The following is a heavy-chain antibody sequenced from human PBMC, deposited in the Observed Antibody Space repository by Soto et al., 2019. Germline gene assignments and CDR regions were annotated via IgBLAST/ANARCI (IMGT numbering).Heavy chain of an antibody. CDR3: GSGGN. Sequence: QVQLQESGPGLVKPSETLSLTCTVSGGSISSYYWCWIRQPPGKGLEWIGHIYDSGTANYNPSLKSRVTISVDTSKNQCSLNLSSVTAADTAMYCYGSGGNWGQGTLVTVSS. J-gene: IGHJ4*02. V-gene: IGHV4-59*01. CDR1: GGSISSYY. CDR2: IYDSGTA. D-gene: IGHD1-26*01.